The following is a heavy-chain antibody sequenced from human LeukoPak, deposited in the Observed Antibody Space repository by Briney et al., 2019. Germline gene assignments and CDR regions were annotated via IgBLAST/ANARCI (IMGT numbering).Heavy chain of an antibody. V-gene: IGHV3-64D*06. CDR1: GFVYSIYT. CDR3: VKDFGRIRGTPDS. J-gene: IGHJ4*02. Sequence: PGGSLRLSCSASGFVYSIYTMYWVRQARGKGPECVSTISGSGNGGSIYYADSVKGRFTISRDDSKSIVYLQMNGLRSEDTAVYYCVKDFGRIRGTPDSWGQGTLVTVSS. D-gene: IGHD1-1*01. CDR2: ISGSGNGGSI.